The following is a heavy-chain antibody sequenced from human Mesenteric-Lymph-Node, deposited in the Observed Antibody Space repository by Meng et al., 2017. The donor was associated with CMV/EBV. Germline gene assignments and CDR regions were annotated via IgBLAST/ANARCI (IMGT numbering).Heavy chain of an antibody. D-gene: IGHD2-2*01. CDR2: IYPGDSDT. Sequence: GESLKISCKGSGYSFTNYWIGWVRQTPGKGLEWLGIIYPGDSDTKYSPSFQGHVTISVDKSISTAYLQWSSLKASDTAMYYCARRGQPYYYYGLDVWGQGTTVTVSS. CDR1: GYSFTNYW. CDR3: ARRGQPYYYYGLDV. V-gene: IGHV5-51*01. J-gene: IGHJ6*02.